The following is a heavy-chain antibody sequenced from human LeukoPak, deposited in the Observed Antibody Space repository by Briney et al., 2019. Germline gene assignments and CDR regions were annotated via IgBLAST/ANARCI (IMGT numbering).Heavy chain of an antibody. Sequence: GGSLRPSCAASGFTFSTYWMHWVRQAPGKGLVWVSRINGDGGSRNYADSVKGRFTISRDNAKNTLYLQMSSLRVEDTAVYYCASASSHRTAAGGDYWGQGTLVTVST. CDR1: GFTFSTYW. J-gene: IGHJ4*02. V-gene: IGHV3-74*01. CDR2: INGDGGSR. D-gene: IGHD6-13*01. CDR3: ASASSHRTAAGGDY.